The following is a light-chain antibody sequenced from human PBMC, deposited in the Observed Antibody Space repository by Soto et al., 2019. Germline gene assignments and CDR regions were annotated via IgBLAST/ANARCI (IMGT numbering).Light chain of an antibody. Sequence: QSALTQPASVSGSPGQSITISCTGPSTDVGGYNYVSWYQQHPGRVPKLMIFDVSNRPSGVSNRFSGSKSGNTASLTISGLQAEDEADYYCNSYTSSSTPYVFGTGTKLTVL. CDR1: STDVGGYNY. J-gene: IGLJ1*01. CDR3: NSYTSSSTPYV. CDR2: DVS. V-gene: IGLV2-14*01.